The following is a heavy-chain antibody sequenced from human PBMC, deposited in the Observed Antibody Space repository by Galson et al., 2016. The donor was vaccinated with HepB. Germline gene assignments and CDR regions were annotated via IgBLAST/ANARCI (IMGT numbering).Heavy chain of an antibody. CDR3: VGGMRKEARLGWYYGMDV. CDR2: ITYSGST. D-gene: IGHD6-19*01. Sequence: SETLSLTCAVYGGSSSGYYWSWIRQPPGKGLEWIGEITYSGSTNYDPSLESRLTMSVDTSKNQFSLQLNSVTAADTAVYYCVGGMRKEARLGWYYGMDVWGQGTTVIVSS. J-gene: IGHJ6*02. V-gene: IGHV4-34*01. CDR1: GGSSSGYY.